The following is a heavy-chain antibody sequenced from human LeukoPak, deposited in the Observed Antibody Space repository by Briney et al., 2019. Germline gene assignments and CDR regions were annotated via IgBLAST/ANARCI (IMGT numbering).Heavy chain of an antibody. Sequence: SETLSLTCTVSGGSISNYYWSWIRQPPGKGLEFIGYIYYNGRADYNPSLKSRVTISVDTSKNQFSLKLSSVTAADTAVYYCARDKRGGYYYDSSGYYYWGQGTLVTVSS. J-gene: IGHJ4*02. CDR1: GGSISNYY. V-gene: IGHV4-59*12. CDR3: ARDKRGGYYYDSSGYYY. CDR2: IYYNGRA. D-gene: IGHD3-22*01.